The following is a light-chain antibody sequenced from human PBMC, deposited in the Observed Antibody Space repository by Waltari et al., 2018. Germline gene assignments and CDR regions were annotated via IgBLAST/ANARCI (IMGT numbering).Light chain of an antibody. CDR3: QQLNSYPWT. CDR2: AAS. V-gene: IGKV1-9*01. J-gene: IGKJ1*01. Sequence: VGDRVTITCRASQGISSYLAWYQQKPGKAPKLLIYAASTLQSGVPSRFSGSGSGTDFTLTISSLQPEDFATYYCQQLNSYPWTFGQGTKVEIK. CDR1: QGISSY.